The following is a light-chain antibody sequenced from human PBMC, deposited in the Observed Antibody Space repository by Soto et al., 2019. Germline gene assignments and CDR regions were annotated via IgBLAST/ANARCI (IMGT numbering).Light chain of an antibody. V-gene: IGKV1-39*01. CDR3: QQRYDTPIT. Sequence: DIQMTQSPSSLSASIGDRVTITCRASQSIDSFLNWYQQKPGKAPKLVIYTASSLQSGVPSRFSGSGSGTDFTLTISSLQPEDFATYYCQQRYDTPITFGQGTRLEIK. CDR2: TAS. CDR1: QSIDSF. J-gene: IGKJ5*01.